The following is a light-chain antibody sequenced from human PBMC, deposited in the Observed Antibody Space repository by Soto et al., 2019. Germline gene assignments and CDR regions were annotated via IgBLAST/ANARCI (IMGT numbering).Light chain of an antibody. J-gene: IGKJ1*01. V-gene: IGKV1-5*03. Sequence: DIQMTQSPSTLSASVGDRVTITCRASQSISSWLAWYQQRPGEATKVLIYKASSLEGGVPSRFSGSGSGTEFTLTISSLQPDDFATYYCQQYKTFWTFGQGTKVEIK. CDR1: QSISSW. CDR2: KAS. CDR3: QQYKTFWT.